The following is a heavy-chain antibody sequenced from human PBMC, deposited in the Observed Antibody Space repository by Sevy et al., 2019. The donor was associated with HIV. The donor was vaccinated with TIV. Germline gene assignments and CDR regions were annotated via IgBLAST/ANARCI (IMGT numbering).Heavy chain of an antibody. D-gene: IGHD3-22*01. V-gene: IGHV3-48*02. CDR2: ISRTTTT. J-gene: IGHJ5*02. CDR3: AREAYYYDSREENWFDP. CDR1: GFTFSVYT. Sequence: GGSLRLSCKVSGFTFSVYTMHWVRQAPGKGLEWVSSISRTTTTYYADSARGRFTISRDNAKNSLYLEMNSLRDDDTAVYYCAREAYYYDSREENWFDPWGQGTLVTVSS.